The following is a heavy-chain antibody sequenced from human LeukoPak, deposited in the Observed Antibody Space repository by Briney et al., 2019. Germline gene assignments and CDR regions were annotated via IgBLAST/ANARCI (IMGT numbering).Heavy chain of an antibody. CDR2: IYYSGST. Sequence: KPXETLSLTCXVYGGSFSGYYWSWIRQPPGKGLEWIGYIYYSGSTNYNPSLKSRVTISVDTSKNQFSLKLSSVTAADTAVYYCARITYCSGGSCIDYWGQGTLVTVSS. CDR3: ARITYCSGGSCIDY. J-gene: IGHJ4*02. CDR1: GGSFSGYY. V-gene: IGHV4-59*01. D-gene: IGHD2-15*01.